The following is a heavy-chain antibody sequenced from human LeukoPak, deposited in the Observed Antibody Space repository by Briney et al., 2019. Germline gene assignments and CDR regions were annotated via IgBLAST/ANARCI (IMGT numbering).Heavy chain of an antibody. CDR1: GGTFSSYA. V-gene: IGHV1-69*13. D-gene: IGHD3-22*01. CDR2: FIPIFGTA. J-gene: IGHJ4*02. Sequence: ASVKVSCKASGGTFSSYAISWVRQAPGQGLEWMGGFIPIFGTANYAQKFQGRVTITADESTSTAYMELSSLRSEDTAVYYCASLNYYDSSGYYTIDYWGQGTLVTVSS. CDR3: ASLNYYDSSGYYTIDY.